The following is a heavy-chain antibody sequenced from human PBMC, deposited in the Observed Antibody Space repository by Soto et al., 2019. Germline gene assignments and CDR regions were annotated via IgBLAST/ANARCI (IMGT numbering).Heavy chain of an antibody. Sequence: EVQLLESGGGLVQPGGSLTLTCIVSGFTSGKYAMNWVRQAPGKGLEWVSEIGGGGEYTNYADSVRGRFTMSRDNSKNTLYLHMSSLKVEDTAVYYCAKDEVAANGRADAFDIWGQGTVVTVSS. V-gene: IGHV3-23*01. D-gene: IGHD2-15*01. CDR2: IGGGGEYT. CDR3: AKDEVAANGRADAFDI. J-gene: IGHJ3*02. CDR1: GFTSGKYA.